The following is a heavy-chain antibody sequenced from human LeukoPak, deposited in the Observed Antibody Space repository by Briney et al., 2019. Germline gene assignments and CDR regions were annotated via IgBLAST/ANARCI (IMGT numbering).Heavy chain of an antibody. V-gene: IGHV4-39*07. D-gene: IGHD1-26*01. CDR1: GGSISSSSYY. CDR2: IYYSGST. J-gene: IGHJ4*02. Sequence: SETLSLTCTVSGGSISSSSYYWGWIRQPPGKGLEWIGSIYYSGSTYYNPSLKSRVTISVDTSKNQFSLKVSSVTAADTAVYSCARVVGATYYFDYWGQGTLVTVSS. CDR3: ARVVGATYYFDY.